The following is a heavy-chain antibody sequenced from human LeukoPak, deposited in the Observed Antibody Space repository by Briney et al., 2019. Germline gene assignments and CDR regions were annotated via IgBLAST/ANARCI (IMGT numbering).Heavy chain of an antibody. Sequence: GSLRLSCAASGFTFSSYAMSWIRQPPGKGLEWIGYIYYSGSTNYNPSLKSRVAISVDTSKNQFSLKLSSVTAADTAVYYCAREVGMVLTESGSYPNWFDPWGQGTLVTVSS. CDR2: IYYSGST. J-gene: IGHJ5*02. CDR1: GFTFSSYA. CDR3: AREVGMVLTESGSYPNWFDP. D-gene: IGHD1-26*01. V-gene: IGHV4-59*01.